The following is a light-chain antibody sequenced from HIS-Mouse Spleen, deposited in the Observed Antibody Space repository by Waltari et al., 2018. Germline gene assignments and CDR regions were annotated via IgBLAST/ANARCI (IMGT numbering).Light chain of an antibody. Sequence: QSVLTQPPSASGTPGQRVTISCSGSSSNIGSNYVYWYQQPPGTAPKLRIYRNNARPQGVPDRFCGSSSGTSASLPISGRRYEDEADYYCAAWDDSLSGNWMFGGGTKLTVL. CDR3: AAWDDSLSGNWM. CDR1: SSNIGSNY. V-gene: IGLV1-47*01. J-gene: IGLJ3*02. CDR2: RNN.